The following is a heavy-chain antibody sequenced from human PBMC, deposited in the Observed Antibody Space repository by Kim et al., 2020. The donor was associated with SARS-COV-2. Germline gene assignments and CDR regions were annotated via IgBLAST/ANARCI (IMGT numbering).Heavy chain of an antibody. CDR2: ISSSGSTI. J-gene: IGHJ6*02. CDR1: GFTFSDYY. CDR3: ARVGDYYDSSGYYYVGGGYYYYYGMDV. V-gene: IGHV3-11*04. Sequence: GGSLRLSCAASGFTFSDYYMSWIRQAPGKGLEWVSYISSSGSTIYYADSVKGRFTISRDNAKNSLYLQMNSLRAEDTAVYYCARVGDYYDSSGYYYVGGGYYYYYGMDVWGQGTTVTVSS. D-gene: IGHD3-22*01.